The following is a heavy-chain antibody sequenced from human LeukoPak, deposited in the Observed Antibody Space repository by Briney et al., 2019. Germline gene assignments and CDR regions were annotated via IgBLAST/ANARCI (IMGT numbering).Heavy chain of an antibody. CDR2: IDPSDSYT. CDR3: ASGTMTTGN. J-gene: IGHJ4*02. D-gene: IGHD4-17*01. CDR1: GYSSTSYG. V-gene: IGHV5-10-1*01. Sequence: GESLKFSCQGSGYSSTSYGIGWVRQMPGKGLEWMGRIDPSDSYTNYSPSFQRHVTISADTSISTAYLQWSSLKASDTAMYYCASGTMTTGNWGQRTLVTVSS.